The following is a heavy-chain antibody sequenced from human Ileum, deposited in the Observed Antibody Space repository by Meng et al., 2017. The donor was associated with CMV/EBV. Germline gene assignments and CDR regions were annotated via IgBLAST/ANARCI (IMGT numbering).Heavy chain of an antibody. Sequence: QVQLQESGPGLVKPSQTLSLTCTVSGGSISSGIYYWSWIRQPAGKGLEWIGRIYTSESTNYNPSLKSRVTISVDTSKNQFSLKLSSVTATDTAVYYCAGGAITGTTEVPFDYWGQGTLVTVSS. J-gene: IGHJ4*02. CDR3: AGGAITGTTEVPFDY. D-gene: IGHD1-20*01. V-gene: IGHV4-61*02. CDR2: IYTSEST. CDR1: GGSISSGIYY.